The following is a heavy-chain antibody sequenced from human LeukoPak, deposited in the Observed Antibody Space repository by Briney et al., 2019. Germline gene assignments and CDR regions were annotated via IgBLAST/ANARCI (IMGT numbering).Heavy chain of an antibody. CDR2: IWYDGSNE. D-gene: IGHD6-6*01. CDR3: ARLGRSSPSGGGWFDP. J-gene: IGHJ5*02. V-gene: IGHV3-33*01. CDR1: GYTFTSYG. Sequence: GGSLRLSCAASGYTFTSYGMHWVRQAPGKGLEWVAVIWYDGSNENYADSVKGRFSVSRDDSKNTLHLQMNSLRAEDTALYYCARLGRSSPSGGGWFDPWGQGTLVIVSS.